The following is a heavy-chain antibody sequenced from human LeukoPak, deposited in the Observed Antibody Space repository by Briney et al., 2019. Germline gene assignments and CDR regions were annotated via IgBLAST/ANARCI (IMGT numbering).Heavy chain of an antibody. D-gene: IGHD2-2*01. J-gene: IGHJ4*02. CDR2: IWYDGSNK. CDR1: GFTFSSYG. CDR3: ARGKYQLHYFDY. Sequence: GRSLRLSCVASGFTFSSYGMHWVRQAPGKGLEWVAVIWYDGSNKYYADSVKGRFTISRDNSKNTLYLQMNSLRAEDTAVYYCARGKYQLHYFDYWGQGTLVTVSS. V-gene: IGHV3-33*01.